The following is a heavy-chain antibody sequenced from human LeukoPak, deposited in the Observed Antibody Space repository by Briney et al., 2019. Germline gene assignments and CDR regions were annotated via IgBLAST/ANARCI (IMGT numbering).Heavy chain of an antibody. V-gene: IGHV4-34*01. CDR2: INHSGST. CDR1: GFTFSNAW. J-gene: IGHJ4*02. D-gene: IGHD3-22*01. CDR3: ARGVISNYDSSGYYSDY. Sequence: GSLRLSCAASGFTFSNAWMSWVRQAPGKGLEWVGEINHSGSTNYNPSLKSRVTISVDTSKNQFSLKLSSVTAADTAVYYCARGVISNYDSSGYYSDYWGQGTLVTVSS.